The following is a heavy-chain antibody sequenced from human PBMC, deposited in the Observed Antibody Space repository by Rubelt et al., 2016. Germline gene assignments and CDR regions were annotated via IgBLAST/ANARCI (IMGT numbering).Heavy chain of an antibody. J-gene: IGHJ5*02. V-gene: IGHV3-48*03. CDR3: VRDEYGVGGDP. D-gene: IGHD2/OR15-2a*01. Sequence: EVQLVESGGGLVQPGGSLRLSCAASGFSFNIYEMNWVRQAPGKGLEWVSYIPASGGARYYSDAVKGRFTGSRDNAKNLLYLQMNNVTDDDTALYYCVRDEYGVGGDPWGQGTLVTVSS. CDR2: IPASGGAR. CDR1: GFSFNIYE.